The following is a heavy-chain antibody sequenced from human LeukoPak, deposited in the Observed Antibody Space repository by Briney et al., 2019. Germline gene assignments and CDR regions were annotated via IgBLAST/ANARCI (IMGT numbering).Heavy chain of an antibody. D-gene: IGHD3-9*01. V-gene: IGHV1-18*01. CDR2: ISAYSGDT. Sequence: ASVKVSCKTAGYTFTSHGISWVRQAPRQGLEWMGWISAYSGDTKFAQKFQGRVTMTTETSTNTAYMELRSLRFDDTAVYYCARDKRYAFDNWGQGTLVSVSS. CDR3: ARDKRYAFDN. J-gene: IGHJ4*02. CDR1: GYTFTSHG.